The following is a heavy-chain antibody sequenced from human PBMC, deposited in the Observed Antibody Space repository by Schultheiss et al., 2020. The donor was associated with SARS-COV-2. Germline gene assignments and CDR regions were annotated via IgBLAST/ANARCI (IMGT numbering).Heavy chain of an antibody. J-gene: IGHJ6*02. CDR1: GGSISSGDYY. Sequence: LRLSCTVSGGSISSGDYYWSWIRQPPGKGLEWIGYIYYSGSTYYNPSLKSRVTISVDTSKNQFSLKLSSVTAADTAVYYCAREYGPYGMDVWGQGTTVTVSS. CDR2: IYYSGST. CDR3: AREYGPYGMDV. V-gene: IGHV4-30-4*01. D-gene: IGHD4-17*01.